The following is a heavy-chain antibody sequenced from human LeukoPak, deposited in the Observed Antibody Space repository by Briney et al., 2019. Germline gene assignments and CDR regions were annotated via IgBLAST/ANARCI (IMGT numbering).Heavy chain of an antibody. Sequence: SETLSLTCTVSGGSISNYYWSWIRQPPGKGLEWIGYMYDTESTYYNPSLKSRVTISIDTSKNQFSLKLSSVTAADTAVYYCASQSPTYYYVSGSYIDGGLFDYWGQETLVTVSS. CDR1: GGSISNYY. J-gene: IGHJ4*02. CDR2: MYDTEST. CDR3: ASQSPTYYYVSGSYIDGGLFDY. V-gene: IGHV4-59*08. D-gene: IGHD3-10*01.